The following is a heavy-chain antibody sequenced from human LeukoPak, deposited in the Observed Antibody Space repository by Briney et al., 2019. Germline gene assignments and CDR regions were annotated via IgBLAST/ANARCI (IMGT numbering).Heavy chain of an antibody. J-gene: IGHJ5*01. CDR3: ARDEYSWFDS. V-gene: IGHV3-30*03. D-gene: IGHD6-6*01. Sequence: GRSLRLSCAASGLTFSGYGMHWVRQAPGKGPEWVALISFDGSNQYYADSVKGRFTISRDNSKNTLYLQMSSLRAEDTAVYYCARDEYSWFDSWGQGTLVTVSS. CDR1: GLTFSGYG. CDR2: ISFDGSNQ.